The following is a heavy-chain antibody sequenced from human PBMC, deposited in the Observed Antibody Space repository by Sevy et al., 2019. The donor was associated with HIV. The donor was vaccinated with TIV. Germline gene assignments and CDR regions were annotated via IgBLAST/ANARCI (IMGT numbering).Heavy chain of an antibody. Sequence: GGSLRLSCAASGFSLSSYSMNWVRQAPGKGLEWVSSISSSSSYIYYADSVKGRFTISRDNAKNSLYLQMNSLRAEDTAVYYCARERPLGGLDYWGQGTLVTVSS. CDR2: ISSSSSYI. V-gene: IGHV3-21*01. D-gene: IGHD3-16*01. CDR3: ARERPLGGLDY. CDR1: GFSLSSYS. J-gene: IGHJ4*02.